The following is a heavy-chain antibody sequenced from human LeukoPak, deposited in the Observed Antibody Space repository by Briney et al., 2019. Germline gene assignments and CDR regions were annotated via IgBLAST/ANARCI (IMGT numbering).Heavy chain of an antibody. Sequence: ASVKVSCKASGYTFTGYYMHWVRQAPGQGLEWMGWINPNSGGTNYAQKFQGRVTMTRDTSISTAYMELSRLRSDDTAVYYCARDIVVVPAAIGNYYYYMGVWGKGTTVTVSS. V-gene: IGHV1-2*02. D-gene: IGHD2-2*02. CDR2: INPNSGGT. CDR1: GYTFTGYY. J-gene: IGHJ6*03. CDR3: ARDIVVVPAAIGNYYYYMGV.